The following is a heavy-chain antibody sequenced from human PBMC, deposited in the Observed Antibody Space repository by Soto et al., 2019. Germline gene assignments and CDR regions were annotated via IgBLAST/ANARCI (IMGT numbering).Heavy chain of an antibody. CDR1: GFTFSSYW. CDR2: ITNDGSNT. J-gene: IGHJ4*02. Sequence: EVQLVESGGGPVQPGGSLRLSCAVSGFTFSSYWMHWVRQAPGKGLVWVSRITNDGSNTSYADSVKGRFTISRDNAKSTLYLQMNSLRADDTAVYYCGPGGGHWGQGTLVTVSS. V-gene: IGHV3-74*01. CDR3: GPGGGH. D-gene: IGHD3-16*01.